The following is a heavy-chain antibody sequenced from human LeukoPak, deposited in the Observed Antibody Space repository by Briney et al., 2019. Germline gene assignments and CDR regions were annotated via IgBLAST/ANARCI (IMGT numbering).Heavy chain of an antibody. V-gene: IGHV3-33*01. CDR3: ARDPTRYSSSWYGDYFDY. Sequence: GGSLRLSCAASGFTFSSYGMHWVRQAPGKGLEWVAVIWYDGSNKYYADSVKGRFTISRDNSKNTLYLQMNSLRAEDTAVYYCARDPTRYSSSWYGDYFDYWGQGTLVTVSS. CDR2: IWYDGSNK. CDR1: GFTFSSYG. J-gene: IGHJ4*02. D-gene: IGHD6-13*01.